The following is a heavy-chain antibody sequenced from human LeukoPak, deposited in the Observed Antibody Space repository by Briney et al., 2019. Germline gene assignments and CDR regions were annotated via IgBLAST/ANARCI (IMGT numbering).Heavy chain of an antibody. CDR1: GYTFTSYD. J-gene: IGHJ3*02. D-gene: IGHD2-2*01. CDR2: MNPNSGNT. V-gene: IGHV1-8*03. Sequence: GASVKVSCKASGYTFTSYDINWVRQATGQGLEWMGWMNPNSGNTGYAQKFQGRVTITRNTSISTAYMELSSLRSEDTAVYYCARDIVVVPAANKNAFDIWGQGTMVTVSS. CDR3: ARDIVVVPAANKNAFDI.